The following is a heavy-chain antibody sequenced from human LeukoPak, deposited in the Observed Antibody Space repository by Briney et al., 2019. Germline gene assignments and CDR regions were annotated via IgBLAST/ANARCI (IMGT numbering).Heavy chain of an antibody. CDR2: IYYSGST. CDR3: ARRGYTYGYNYYYGMDV. CDR1: GGSISSYY. J-gene: IGHJ6*02. D-gene: IGHD5-18*01. V-gene: IGHV4-59*08. Sequence: PSETLSLTCTVSGGSISSYYWSWIRQPPGKGLEWIGYIYYSGSTNYNPSLKGRVTISVDTSKNQFSLKLSSVTAADTAVYYCARRGYTYGYNYYYGMDVWGQGTTVTVSS.